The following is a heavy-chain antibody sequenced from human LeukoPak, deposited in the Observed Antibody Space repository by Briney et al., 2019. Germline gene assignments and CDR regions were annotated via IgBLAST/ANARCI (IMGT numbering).Heavy chain of an antibody. CDR1: GGSFRDYY. J-gene: IGHJ2*01. D-gene: IGHD2-15*01. V-gene: IGHV4-34*01. CDR3: ARTGPGGYCSGGSCYWYFDL. Sequence: SETLSLTCAVYGGSFRDYYWSWIRQTPGEGLQWIGGIKYSGSTDYNPSLKSRVTMSIDTSKNQFSLKLSSVTAADTAVYYCARTGPGGYCSGGSCYWYFDLWGRGTLVTVSS. CDR2: IKYSGST.